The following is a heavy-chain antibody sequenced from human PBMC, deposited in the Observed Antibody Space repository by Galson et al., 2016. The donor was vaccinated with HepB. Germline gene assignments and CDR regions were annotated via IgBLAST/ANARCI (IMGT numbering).Heavy chain of an antibody. Sequence: SVKVSCKASGYTFTDYLIHWVRQAPGQGPEWMGLLDPRGGTATFAPKFRPRVTMTRDTSTNTAHMELSSLRSYDTAVYYCGRDRPGAAATALDVWGKGTSVTVSS. J-gene: IGHJ6*04. CDR3: GRDRPGAAATALDV. V-gene: IGHV1-46*01. D-gene: IGHD6-13*01. CDR1: GYTFTDYL. CDR2: LDPRGGTA.